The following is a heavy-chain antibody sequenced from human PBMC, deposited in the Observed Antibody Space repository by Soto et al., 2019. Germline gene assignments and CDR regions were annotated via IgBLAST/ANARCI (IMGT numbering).Heavy chain of an antibody. CDR2: INPSGGST. J-gene: IGHJ5*02. D-gene: IGHD6-13*01. CDR3: ARGVAAAGTRYGSNWFDP. V-gene: IGHV1-46*01. Sequence: QVQLVQSGAEVKKPGASVKVSCKASGYTFTSYYMHWVRQAPGQGLEWMGIINPSGGSTSYAQKFQGRVTMTRDTSTSTVYRELSSLRSEDTAVYYCARGVAAAGTRYGSNWFDPWGQGTLVTVSS. CDR1: GYTFTSYY.